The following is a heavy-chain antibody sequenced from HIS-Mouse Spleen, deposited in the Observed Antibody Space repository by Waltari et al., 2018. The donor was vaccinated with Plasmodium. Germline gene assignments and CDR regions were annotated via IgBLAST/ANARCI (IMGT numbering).Heavy chain of an antibody. D-gene: IGHD6-19*01. V-gene: IGHV3-48*02. J-gene: IGHJ3*02. CDR2: ISISSSTI. CDR3: ARPYDSGWPFDAFDI. CDR1: GFTFSSYS. Sequence: EVQLVESGGGLVQPGGSLRLSCAASGFTFSSYSMNWVRQAPGKGLEWVSYISISSSTIYYADSVKGRFTIARDNAKNSLYLQRNSLRDEDTAVYYCARPYDSGWPFDAFDIWGQGTMVTVSS.